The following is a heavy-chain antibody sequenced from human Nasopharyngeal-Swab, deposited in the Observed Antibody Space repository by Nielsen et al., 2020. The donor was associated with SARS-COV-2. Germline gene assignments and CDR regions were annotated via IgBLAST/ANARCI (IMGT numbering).Heavy chain of an antibody. J-gene: IGHJ4*02. CDR2: ISGSVATS. Sequence: GESLKISCAASGFTFSTYAMNWVRRAPGKGLEWVSSISGSVATSYYADSVKGRVTISRDNSKNTLYLQVSSLRAEDTAMYYCAKGGGWLYYFDFWGQGTLVTVSS. CDR3: AKGGGWLYYFDF. D-gene: IGHD6-19*01. V-gene: IGHV3-23*01. CDR1: GFTFSTYA.